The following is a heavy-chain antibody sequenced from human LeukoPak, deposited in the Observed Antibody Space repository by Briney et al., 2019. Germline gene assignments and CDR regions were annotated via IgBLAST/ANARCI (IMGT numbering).Heavy chain of an antibody. CDR1: GFIFSSYG. CDR2: ISSSSPTI. D-gene: IGHD3-10*01. J-gene: IGHJ3*02. V-gene: IGHV3-48*01. Sequence: GGSLRLSCAASGFIFSSYGMNWVRQAPGKGLEWVSYISSSSPTIYYADSVKGRFTISRDNAKNSLYLQMNSLRAEDTAVYYCARDMSYFDAFDIWGQGTMVTVSS. CDR3: ARDMSYFDAFDI.